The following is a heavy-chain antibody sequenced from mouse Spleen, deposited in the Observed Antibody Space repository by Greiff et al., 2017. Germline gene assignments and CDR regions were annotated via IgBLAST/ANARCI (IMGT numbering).Heavy chain of an antibody. Sequence: VKLQQSGPGLVQPSQSLSITCTVSGFSLTSYGVHWVRQSPGKGLEWLGVIWSGGSTDYNAAFISRLSISKDNSKSQVFFKMNSLQADDTAIYYCAGTAQATPAWFAYWGQGTLVTVSA. CDR2: IWSGGST. CDR1: GFSLTSYG. J-gene: IGHJ3*01. D-gene: IGHD3-2*02. CDR3: AGTAQATPAWFAY. V-gene: IGHV2-2*01.